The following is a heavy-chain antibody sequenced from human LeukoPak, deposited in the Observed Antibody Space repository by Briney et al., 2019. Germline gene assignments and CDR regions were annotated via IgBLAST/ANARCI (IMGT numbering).Heavy chain of an antibody. D-gene: IGHD3-10*02. J-gene: IGHJ4*02. CDR1: GCTFSSYA. CDR2: IIPICGTE. Sequence: SVKVSCTASGCTFSSYAISWVRQAPGQGLEWMGRIIPICGTENYAEKVKGRVTITTDESTSTAYMELSSLRSEDTAVYYCAVNYYVQPLRYDYWGQGTLVTVSS. V-gene: IGHV1-69*05. CDR3: AVNYYVQPLRYDY.